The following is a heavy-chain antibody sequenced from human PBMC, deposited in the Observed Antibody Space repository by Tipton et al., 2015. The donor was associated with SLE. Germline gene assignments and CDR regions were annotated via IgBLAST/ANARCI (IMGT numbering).Heavy chain of an antibody. CDR2: IYHSGST. J-gene: IGHJ5*02. Sequence: LRLSCTVSGYSISSGYYWGWIRQPPGKGLEYIGSIYHSGSTFYNPSLKSRVTISVDTSKNQFSLKLSSVTAADTAVYYCARVQAYEGFDPWGQGTLVTVSS. CDR3: ARVQAYEGFDP. D-gene: IGHD3-16*01. CDR1: GYSISSGYY. V-gene: IGHV4-38-2*02.